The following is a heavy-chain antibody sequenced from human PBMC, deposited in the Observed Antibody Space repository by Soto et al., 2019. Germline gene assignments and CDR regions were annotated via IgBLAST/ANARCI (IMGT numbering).Heavy chain of an antibody. CDR1: GYTFTSYG. Sequence: ASVKVSCKASGYTFTSYGISWVRQAPGQGLEWMGWISAYNGNTNYAQKLQGRVTMTTDTSTSTAYMELRSLRSDDTAVYYCARDRIVVVTASVECYGMDVWGQGTTVTVSS. D-gene: IGHD2-21*02. V-gene: IGHV1-18*01. CDR2: ISAYNGNT. CDR3: ARDRIVVVTASVECYGMDV. J-gene: IGHJ6*02.